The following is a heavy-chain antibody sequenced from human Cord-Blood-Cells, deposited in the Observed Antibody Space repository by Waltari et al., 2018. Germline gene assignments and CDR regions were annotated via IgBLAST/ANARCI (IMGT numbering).Heavy chain of an antibody. J-gene: IGHJ3*02. V-gene: IGHV3-30*18. CDR3: AKDAIVGATAFDI. D-gene: IGHD1-26*01. CDR2: ISYDGSIK. Sequence: QVQLVESGGGVVQPGRSLSLSCAASGFTFSSYGMHWVRQAPGKGLEWVAVISYDGSIKVYADSVKGRFTISRDNSKNTLYLQMNSLRAEDTAVYYCAKDAIVGATAFDIWGQGTMVTVSS. CDR1: GFTFSSYG.